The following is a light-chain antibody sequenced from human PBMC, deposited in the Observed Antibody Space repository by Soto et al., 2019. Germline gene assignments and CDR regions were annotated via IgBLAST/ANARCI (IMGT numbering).Light chain of an antibody. CDR1: SSDVGAYNL. CDR2: EGS. CDR3: ASYTRTTTLV. J-gene: IGLJ2*01. Sequence: QSALTQPASVSGSPEQSITISCTGTSSDVGAYNLVSWYQQHPGKAPRLIIYEGSKRPSGISHRFSGSKSDNTASLTISGLQAEDEADYYCASYTRTTTLVFGGGTKLTVL. V-gene: IGLV2-14*02.